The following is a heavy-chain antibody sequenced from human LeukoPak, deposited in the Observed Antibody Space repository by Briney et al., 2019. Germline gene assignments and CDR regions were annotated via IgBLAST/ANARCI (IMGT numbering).Heavy chain of an antibody. Sequence: GRSLRLSCAASGFTFSSYGMHWVRQAPGKGLEWVAVIWYDGSNKYYADSVKGRFTISRDNSKNTLYLQMNSLRAEDTAVYYCARDMSDSSGWLLFDYWGQGTLATVSS. CDR1: GFTFSSYG. V-gene: IGHV3-33*01. D-gene: IGHD6-19*01. J-gene: IGHJ4*02. CDR3: ARDMSDSSGWLLFDY. CDR2: IWYDGSNK.